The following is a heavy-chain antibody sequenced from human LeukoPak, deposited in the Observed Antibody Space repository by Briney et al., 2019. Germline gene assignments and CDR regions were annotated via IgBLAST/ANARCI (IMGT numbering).Heavy chain of an antibody. V-gene: IGHV3-11*04. CDR2: ISSSGSTI. J-gene: IGHJ4*02. CDR3: ARVPIAAAGPYFDY. CDR1: GFTLSDYY. D-gene: IGHD6-13*01. Sequence: GGSLRLSCAASGFTLSDYYMSWIRQAPGKGLEWVSYISSSGSTIYYADSVKGRFTISRDNAKNSLYLQMNSLRAEDTAVYYCARVPIAAAGPYFDYWGQGTLVTVSS.